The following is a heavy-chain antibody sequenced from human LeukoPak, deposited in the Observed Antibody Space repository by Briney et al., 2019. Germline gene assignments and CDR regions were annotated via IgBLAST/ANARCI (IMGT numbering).Heavy chain of an antibody. V-gene: IGHV4-34*01. J-gene: IGHJ5*02. CDR1: GGSFSGYY. CDR3: ARSRLYSYGYHFWFDP. Sequence: SETLSLTCAVYGGSFSGYYWSWIRQPPGKGLEWIGEINHSGSTNYNPSLKSRVTISVDTSKNQFSLKLSSVTAADTAVYYCARSRLYSYGYHFWFDPWGQGTLVTVSS. D-gene: IGHD5-18*01. CDR2: INHSGST.